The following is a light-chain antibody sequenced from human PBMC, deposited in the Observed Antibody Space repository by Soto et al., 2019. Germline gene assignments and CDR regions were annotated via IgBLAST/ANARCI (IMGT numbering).Light chain of an antibody. CDR1: QRVSSY. CDR3: QQRSNWTPIT. V-gene: IGKV3-11*01. J-gene: IGKJ5*01. Sequence: EIVLTQSPATLYLSPGERATLSCRASQRVSSYLAWYQQKPGQAPRLLIYDASNRSTGIPARFSGSGSGTDFTLTISSLEPEDFAVYYCQQRSNWTPITFGQGTRLEIK. CDR2: DAS.